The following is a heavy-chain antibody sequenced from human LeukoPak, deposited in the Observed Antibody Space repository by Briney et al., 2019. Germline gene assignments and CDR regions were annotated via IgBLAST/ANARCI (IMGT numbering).Heavy chain of an antibody. Sequence: GSLRLSCAASGFTFSSYAMHWIRQAPGKGLEWVAVTSSDGSNKYYADSVKGRFTISRDNSKNTLYLQMNSLRAEDTAVYYCARVRYCSGGSCPKFPGIYYYYGMDVWGQGTTVTVSS. V-gene: IGHV3-30-3*01. J-gene: IGHJ6*02. D-gene: IGHD2-15*01. CDR1: GFTFSSYA. CDR2: TSSDGSNK. CDR3: ARVRYCSGGSCPKFPGIYYYYGMDV.